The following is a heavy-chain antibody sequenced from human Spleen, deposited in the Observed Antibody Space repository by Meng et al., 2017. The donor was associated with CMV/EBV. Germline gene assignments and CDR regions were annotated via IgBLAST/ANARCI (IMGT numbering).Heavy chain of an antibody. D-gene: IGHD4-17*01. CDR2: IYYSGST. CDR3: ARQGESDYGDLFGY. V-gene: IGHV4-39*01. CDR1: GGSISSSSYY. Sequence: GSLRLSCTVSGGSISSSSYYWGWIRQPPGRGLEWIGSIYYSGSTYYNPSLKSRVTISVDTSKNQFSLKLSSVTAADTAVYYCARQGESDYGDLFGYWGQGTLVTVSS. J-gene: IGHJ4*02.